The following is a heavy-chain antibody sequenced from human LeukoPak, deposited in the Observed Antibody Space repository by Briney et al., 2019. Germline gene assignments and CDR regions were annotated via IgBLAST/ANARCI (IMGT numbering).Heavy chain of an antibody. CDR2: ISSSATTI. CDR1: GFTFISYE. D-gene: IGHD6-19*01. J-gene: IGHJ6*03. Sequence: GGSLRLSCEASGFTFISYEMNWVRQAPGRGVEWLSYISSSATTIYYADSVKGRFTISRDNAKNSLYLQMNSLRAEDTAVYYCARVVSSGYYYYYMDVWGKGTTVTISS. CDR3: ARVVSSGYYYYYMDV. V-gene: IGHV3-48*03.